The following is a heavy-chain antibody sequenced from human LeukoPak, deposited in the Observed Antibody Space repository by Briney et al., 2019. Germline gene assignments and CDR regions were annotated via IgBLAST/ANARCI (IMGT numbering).Heavy chain of an antibody. Sequence: SVKVSCKASGGTFISYAISWVRQAPGKGLQWMGGIIPIFGTANYAQKFQGRVTITADESTSTAYMELSSLRSEDTAVYYCARYVVVDGPYYYYGMDVWGKGTTVTVSS. D-gene: IGHD2-2*01. CDR1: GGTFISYA. CDR3: ARYVVVDGPYYYYGMDV. J-gene: IGHJ6*04. CDR2: IIPIFGTA. V-gene: IGHV1-69*01.